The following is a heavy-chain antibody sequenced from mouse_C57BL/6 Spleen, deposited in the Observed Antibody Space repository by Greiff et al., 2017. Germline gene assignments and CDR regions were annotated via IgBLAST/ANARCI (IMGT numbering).Heavy chain of an antibody. J-gene: IGHJ4*01. Sequence: EVQRVESGPGLAKPSQTLSLTCSVTGYSIPSDYWNWIRKFPGNKLEYMGYLSYSGSTYYNPSLKSRISITRDTSKYQYYLQLNSVTTEDTATYYCARRKYDGAMDYWGQGTSVTVAS. CDR2: LSYSGST. V-gene: IGHV3-8*01. D-gene: IGHD2-3*01. CDR3: ARRKYDGAMDY. CDR1: GYSIPSDY.